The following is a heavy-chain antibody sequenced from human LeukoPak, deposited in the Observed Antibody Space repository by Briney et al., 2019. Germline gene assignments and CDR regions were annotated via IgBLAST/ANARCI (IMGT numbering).Heavy chain of an antibody. D-gene: IGHD5-18*01. J-gene: IGHJ5*02. V-gene: IGHV1-18*01. CDR2: ISAYNGNT. Sequence: ASVKVSCKSSVYTFTIYGISWVRQAPGQGLEWMGWISAYNGNTNFAQKLQGRVTMTTDTSTSTAYMELRSLRSDDTAVYYCARDRAAMVTVWFDPWGQGTLVTVSS. CDR3: ARDRAAMVTVWFDP. CDR1: VYTFTIYG.